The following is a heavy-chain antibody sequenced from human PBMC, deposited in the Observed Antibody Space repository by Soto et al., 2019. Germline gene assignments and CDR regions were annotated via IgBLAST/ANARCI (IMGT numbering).Heavy chain of an antibody. D-gene: IGHD3-3*01. CDR2: IWYDGSNK. CDR1: GFTFSSYG. J-gene: IGHJ3*02. CDR3: ARARDTSITIFGVVIYDAFDI. Sequence: GGSLRLSCAASGFTFSSYGMHWVRQAPGKGLEWVAVIWYDGSNKYYADSVKGRLTISRDNSKNTLYLQMNSLRAEDTAVYYCARARDTSITIFGVVIYDAFDIWGQGTMVTVSS. V-gene: IGHV3-33*01.